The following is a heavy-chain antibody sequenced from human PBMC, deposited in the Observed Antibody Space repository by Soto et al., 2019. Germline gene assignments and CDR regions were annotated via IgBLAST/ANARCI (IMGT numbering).Heavy chain of an antibody. CDR1: GYTFSSYG. Sequence: QVQLVQSGAEVKKPGASVKVSCKASGYTFSSYGITWVRQVPGQRLEWMGWFNTYNGNTNYAQKSQGRVTMTTDTSTSTAYMELRSLRSDDTAVYYCARERGGYSYGDYWGQGALVTVSS. V-gene: IGHV1-18*01. CDR3: ARERGGYSYGDY. D-gene: IGHD5-18*01. J-gene: IGHJ4*02. CDR2: FNTYNGNT.